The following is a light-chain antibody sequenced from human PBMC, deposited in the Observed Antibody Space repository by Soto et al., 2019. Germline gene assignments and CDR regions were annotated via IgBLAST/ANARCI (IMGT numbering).Light chain of an antibody. CDR1: NSDVGGYDY. CDR2: EVT. J-gene: IGLJ1*01. Sequence: QSALTQPASVSGSPGQSITISCTGTNSDVGGYDYVSWYQQHPDKAPKFMIYEVTNRPSGVSHRFSGSKSGNTASLTISGLQAEDDADYYCSSYTTTSTYVLRTGTKVTVL. V-gene: IGLV2-14*01. CDR3: SSYTTTSTYV.